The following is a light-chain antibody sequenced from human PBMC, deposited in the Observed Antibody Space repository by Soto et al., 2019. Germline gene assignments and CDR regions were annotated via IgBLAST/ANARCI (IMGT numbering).Light chain of an antibody. CDR2: EVS. Sequence: QSALTQPPSASGSPGQSVTISCTGTSSDVGGYNYVSWYQQHPGKAPKLMIYEVSKRPSGVPGRFSGSKSGNTASLTVSGLQAEDEAEYYCSSYAGSNNLVFGGGTKVTVL. V-gene: IGLV2-8*01. CDR1: SSDVGGYNY. J-gene: IGLJ3*02. CDR3: SSYAGSNNLV.